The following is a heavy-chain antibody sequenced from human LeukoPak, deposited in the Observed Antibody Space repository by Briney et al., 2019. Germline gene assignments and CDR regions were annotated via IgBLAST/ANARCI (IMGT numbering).Heavy chain of an antibody. CDR2: LNSSGGRT. V-gene: IGHV1-46*01. CDR3: TRVSGRLGGLFDI. CDR1: GYTFTNYY. D-gene: IGHD3-16*01. Sequence: ASVRVSSTASGYTFTNYYMHWVRQAPGQGLEWMGILNSSGGRTSYAQKFQGRVTMTRDTSTSAVYMALGSLSSEDTAVYYCTRVSGRLGGLFDIWGQGTLVTVPS. J-gene: IGHJ3*02.